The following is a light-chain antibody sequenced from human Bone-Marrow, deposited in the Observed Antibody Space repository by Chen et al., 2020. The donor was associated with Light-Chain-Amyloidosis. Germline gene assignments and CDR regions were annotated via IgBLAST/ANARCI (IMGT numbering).Light chain of an antibody. CDR3: QSYDSTVTGPWV. Sequence: QSVLTQLPSVSGAPGQRVTISCTGTSSYDVNWYQQLPGPAPKLLIYADTDRPSGVPDRFSGFKSGTSASLAITGLQADDEGDYYCQSYDSTVTGPWVFGGGTKLTVL. J-gene: IGLJ3*02. V-gene: IGLV1-40*01. CDR1: SSYD. CDR2: ADT.